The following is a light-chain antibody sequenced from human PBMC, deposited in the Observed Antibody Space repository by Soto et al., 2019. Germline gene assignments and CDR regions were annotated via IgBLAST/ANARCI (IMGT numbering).Light chain of an antibody. V-gene: IGKV3-11*01. J-gene: IGKJ5*01. CDR1: QSVSSH. CDR3: QQRSNWPIT. Sequence: EIVLTQSPATLYLSPGERATLSCRASQSVSSHLAWYQQKAGQAPRLLIYDASTRATGVPARFSGSGSGTDFTLTISSLEPEDVAIYYCQQRSNWPITFGQGTRLEIK. CDR2: DAS.